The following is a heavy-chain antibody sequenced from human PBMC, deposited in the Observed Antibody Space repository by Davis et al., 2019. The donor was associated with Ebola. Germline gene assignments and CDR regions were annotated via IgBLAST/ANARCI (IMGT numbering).Heavy chain of an antibody. J-gene: IGHJ6*02. V-gene: IGHV1-18*01. Sequence: AASVKVSCKASGYTFTSYGISWVRQAPGQGLEWMGGIIPIFGTANYAQKLQGRVTMTTDTSTSTAYMELRSLRSDDTAVYYCARELWFGHSYYYYYGMDVWGQGTTVTVSS. CDR3: ARELWFGHSYYYYYGMDV. CDR1: GYTFTSYG. CDR2: IIPIFGTA. D-gene: IGHD3-10*01.